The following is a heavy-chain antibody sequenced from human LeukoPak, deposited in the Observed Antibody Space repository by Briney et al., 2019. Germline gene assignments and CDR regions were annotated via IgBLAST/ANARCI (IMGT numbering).Heavy chain of an antibody. V-gene: IGHV3-23*01. Sequence: GGSLRLSCGASGFTFSSYAMRWVRQAPGKGLEWISGISSSGGSTYYADSVKGRFTISRDNSKNTLYLQMTRLRAEDTAVYYCAKIRGDWEPDDFAIWGQGTMVTVSS. CDR2: ISSSGGST. J-gene: IGHJ3*02. D-gene: IGHD3/OR15-3a*01. CDR1: GFTFSSYA. CDR3: AKIRGDWEPDDFAI.